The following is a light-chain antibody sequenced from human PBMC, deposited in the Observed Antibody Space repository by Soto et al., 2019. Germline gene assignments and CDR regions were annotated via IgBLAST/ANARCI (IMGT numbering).Light chain of an antibody. V-gene: IGKV3-20*01. J-gene: IGKJ1*01. CDR1: QSVSSSY. Sequence: EIVLTQSPGTLSLSPGERATLSCRASQSVSSSYLAWYQQKPGQAPRLLIYGASSRATGIPDRFSGSESGTDFTLTISRLEPEDFAVYYCHQYGSSRPWTFGQGTKVEIK. CDR3: HQYGSSRPWT. CDR2: GAS.